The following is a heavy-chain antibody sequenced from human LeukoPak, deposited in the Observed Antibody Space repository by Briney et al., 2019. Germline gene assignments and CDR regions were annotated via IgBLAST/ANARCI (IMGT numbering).Heavy chain of an antibody. CDR2: IRNDGSNK. J-gene: IGHJ4*02. V-gene: IGHV3-30*02. CDR3: AKKDGGRGEGTFDY. Sequence: GGSLRLSCAASGFTFSSYGMHWVRQAPGKGLQWVAFIRNDGSNKYYADSVRGRFTISRDNSKNTLYLQMNSLRAEDTAMYYCAKKDGGRGEGTFDYWGQGTLVTVSS. CDR1: GFTFSSYG. D-gene: IGHD3-10*01.